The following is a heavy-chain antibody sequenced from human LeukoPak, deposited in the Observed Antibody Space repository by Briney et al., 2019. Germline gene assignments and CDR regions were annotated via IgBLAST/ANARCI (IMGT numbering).Heavy chain of an antibody. CDR2: ISGSGGST. Sequence: GGSLRLSCAASGFTFSSYAMSWVRQAPGKGLVWVSAISGSGGSTYYADSVKGRFTISRDNSKNTLYLQMNSLRAEDTAVYYCAKDLHRISYYYDSSGYYAETDYWGQGTLVTVSS. CDR3: AKDLHRISYYYDSSGYYAETDY. D-gene: IGHD3-22*01. V-gene: IGHV3-23*01. J-gene: IGHJ4*02. CDR1: GFTFSSYA.